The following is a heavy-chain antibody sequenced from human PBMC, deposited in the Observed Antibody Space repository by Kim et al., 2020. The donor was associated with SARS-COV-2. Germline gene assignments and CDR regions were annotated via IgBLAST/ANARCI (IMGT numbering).Heavy chain of an antibody. CDR3: VRLNQRYYFDF. CDR2: VNSDGSNT. J-gene: IGHJ4*02. V-gene: IGHV3-74*01. D-gene: IGHD2-21*01. CDR1: GFTFSSYW. Sequence: GGSLRLSCAASGFTFSSYWMYWVRQAPGKGLVWVSRVNSDGSNTIYADSVKDRFTISRDNAKNTLYLQMNRLRAEDTALYYCVRLNQRYYFDFWGQGTLV.